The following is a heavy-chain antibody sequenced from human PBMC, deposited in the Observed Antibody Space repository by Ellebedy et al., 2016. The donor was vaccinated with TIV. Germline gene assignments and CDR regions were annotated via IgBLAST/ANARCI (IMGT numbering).Heavy chain of an antibody. J-gene: IGHJ4*02. D-gene: IGHD6-19*01. V-gene: IGHV2-70*11. CDR3: ALDSSGWYEGDY. CDR2: IDWDDDK. CDR1: GFSLSTSGMC. Sequence: SGPTLVKPTQTLTLTCTFSGFSLSTSGMCVSWIRQPTGKALEWLARIDWDDDKYYSTSLKTRLTISKDTSKNQVVLTMTNMDHVDTATYYRALDSSGWYEGDYWGQGTLVTVSS.